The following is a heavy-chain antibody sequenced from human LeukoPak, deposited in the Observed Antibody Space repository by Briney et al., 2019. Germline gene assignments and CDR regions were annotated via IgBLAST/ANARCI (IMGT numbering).Heavy chain of an antibody. CDR1: GGSISSSSYY. Sequence: PSETLSLTCTVSGGSISSSSYYWGWIRQPPGKGLEPIGSIYYTGSTYYNPSLKSRVTISVDTSKNQFSPKLSSVTAADTAVYYCARQAAYCSSGSCYPNWFDPWGQGTLVTVSS. J-gene: IGHJ5*02. CDR3: ARQAAYCSSGSCYPNWFDP. V-gene: IGHV4-39*01. CDR2: IYYTGST. D-gene: IGHD2-15*01.